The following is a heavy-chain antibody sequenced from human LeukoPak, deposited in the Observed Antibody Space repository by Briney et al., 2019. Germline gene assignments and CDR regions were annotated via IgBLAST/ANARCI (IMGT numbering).Heavy chain of an antibody. V-gene: IGHV3-21*01. J-gene: IGHJ4*02. CDR1: GFTFSSYS. CDR2: ISSSSCYI. D-gene: IGHD6-19*01. Sequence: GGSLRLSCAASGFTFSSYSMNWVRQAPGKGLEWGSSISSSSCYIYYEDSVKGRLTISRDNAKNSLYLQMNSRRAEDTAVYYWARDITGYSSGGLGYWGQGTLVTVSS. CDR3: ARDITGYSSGGLGY.